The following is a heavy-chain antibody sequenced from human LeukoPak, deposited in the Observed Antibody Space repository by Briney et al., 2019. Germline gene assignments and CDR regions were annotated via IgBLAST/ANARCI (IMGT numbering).Heavy chain of an antibody. J-gene: IGHJ4*02. CDR2: IYSGGST. V-gene: IGHV3-53*05. D-gene: IGHD2-21*02. CDR1: GFTVSTNY. CDR3: AKEELLAYCGGDCYSGLDY. Sequence: GGSLRLSCAASGFTVSTNYMSWVRQAPGKGLEWVSVIYSGGSTDYADSVKGRFTISRDNSKNTLYLQMNSLRAEDTAVYYCAKEELLAYCGGDCYSGLDYWGQGTLVTVSS.